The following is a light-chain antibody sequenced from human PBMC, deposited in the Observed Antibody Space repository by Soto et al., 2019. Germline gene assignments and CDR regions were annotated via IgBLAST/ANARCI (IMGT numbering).Light chain of an antibody. Sequence: GASSDVGGYNYVSWYQQHPGKVPKLIIYEVRNRPSGVSPRFSGSKSGNMASLTISGLLAEDEADYYCMSRTSTVTFVFGTGTKVTVL. CDR3: MSRTSTVTFV. CDR1: SSDVGGYNY. V-gene: IGLV2-14*01. CDR2: EVR. J-gene: IGLJ1*01.